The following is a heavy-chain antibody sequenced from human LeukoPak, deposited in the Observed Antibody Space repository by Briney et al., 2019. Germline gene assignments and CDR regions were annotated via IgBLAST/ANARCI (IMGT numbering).Heavy chain of an antibody. Sequence: ASVKVSCKASGYTFTSYYMHWVRQAPGQGLEWMGIINPSGGSTSYAQKFQGRVTMTRDMSTSTVYVELSSLRSEDTAVYYCARDRVDSSSSEFNWFDPWGQGTLVTVSS. D-gene: IGHD6-6*01. CDR1: GYTFTSYY. CDR2: INPSGGST. CDR3: ARDRVDSSSSEFNWFDP. J-gene: IGHJ5*02. V-gene: IGHV1-46*01.